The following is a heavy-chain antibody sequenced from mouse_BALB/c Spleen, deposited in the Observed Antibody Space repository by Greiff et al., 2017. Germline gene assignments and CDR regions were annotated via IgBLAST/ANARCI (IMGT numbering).Heavy chain of an antibody. D-gene: IGHD1-1*01. V-gene: IGHV1S127*01. CDR2: IDPSDSYT. CDR1: GYTFTSYW. Sequence: VQLQQPGAELVKPGASVKMSCKASGYTFTSYWMHWVKQRPGQGLEWIGVIDPSDSYTSYNQKFKGKATLTVDTSSSTAYMQLSSLTSEDSAVYYCTRNLYGNAMDYWGQGTSVTVSS. J-gene: IGHJ4*01. CDR3: TRNLYGNAMDY.